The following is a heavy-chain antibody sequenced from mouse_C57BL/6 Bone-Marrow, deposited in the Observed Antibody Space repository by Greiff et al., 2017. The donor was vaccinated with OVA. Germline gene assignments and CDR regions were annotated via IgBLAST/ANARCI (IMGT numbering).Heavy chain of an antibody. CDR1: GYTFTDYE. D-gene: IGHD2-5*01. Sequence: VQLQQSGAELVRPGASVTLSCKASGYTFTDYEMHWVKQTPVHGLEWIGAIDPETGGTAYNQKFKGKAILTAAKSSSTAYMELRSLTSEDSAVYYCTTYYSNYVGYAMDYWGQGTSVTVSS. J-gene: IGHJ4*01. CDR2: IDPETGGT. CDR3: TTYYSNYVGYAMDY. V-gene: IGHV1-15*01.